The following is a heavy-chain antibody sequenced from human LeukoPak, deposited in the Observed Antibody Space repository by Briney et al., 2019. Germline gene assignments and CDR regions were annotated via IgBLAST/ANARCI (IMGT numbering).Heavy chain of an antibody. CDR3: AGETQGIAVNWIDP. CDR1: GGSISSYY. CDR2: IYYSGST. D-gene: IGHD6-19*01. Sequence: SETLSLTCTVSGGSISSYYWSWTRQPPGKGLEWIGYIYYSGSTNYNPSLKSRVTISVDTSKNQFSLKLSSVTAADTAVYYCAGETQGIAVNWIDPWGQGTLVTVSS. V-gene: IGHV4-59*01. J-gene: IGHJ5*02.